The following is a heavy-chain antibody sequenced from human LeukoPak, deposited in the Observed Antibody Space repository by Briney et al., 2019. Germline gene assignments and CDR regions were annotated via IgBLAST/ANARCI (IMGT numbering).Heavy chain of an antibody. Sequence: PGGSLRLSCAASGFTFSNYWMHWIRQVPGKGLVWVSHIKYDGSATNYADSVKGRFTISRDNAKNTLFLQTNSMRPEDTAVYYCAKGVSRGVDPTGLEYWGQGTLVTVSS. CDR3: AKGVSRGVDPTGLEY. CDR1: GFTFSNYW. V-gene: IGHV3-74*01. CDR2: IKYDGSAT. D-gene: IGHD1-1*01. J-gene: IGHJ4*02.